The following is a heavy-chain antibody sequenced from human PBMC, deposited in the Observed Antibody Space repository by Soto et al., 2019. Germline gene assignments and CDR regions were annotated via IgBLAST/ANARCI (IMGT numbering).Heavy chain of an antibody. CDR2: IIPILGAA. Sequence: QVQLVQSGAGVKKPGSSVKVSCKASGGTFRNYAISWVRQAPGQGLEWMGGIIPILGAANYAQKFQGRVTITADESTSTAYMEVSNLRSEDTAVYYCARLESVLVVAAANSRGYYYGMDVWGQGTTVTVSS. J-gene: IGHJ6*02. CDR1: GGTFRNYA. V-gene: IGHV1-69*12. D-gene: IGHD2-15*01. CDR3: ARLESVLVVAAANSRGYYYGMDV.